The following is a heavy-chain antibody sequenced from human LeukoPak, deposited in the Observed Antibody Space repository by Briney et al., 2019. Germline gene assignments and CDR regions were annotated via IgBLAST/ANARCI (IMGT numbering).Heavy chain of an antibody. J-gene: IGHJ4*02. V-gene: IGHV4-4*07. D-gene: IGHD1-26*01. CDR1: GGTISSYY. CDR3: ARESGSYAFDY. CDR2: IYTSGST. Sequence: SETLSLTCTVSGGTISSYYWSWIRQPAGKGLEWIGRIYTSGSTNYNPSLKSRVTISVDTSKNQFSLKLSSMTAADTAVYYCARESGSYAFDYWGQGTLVTVSS.